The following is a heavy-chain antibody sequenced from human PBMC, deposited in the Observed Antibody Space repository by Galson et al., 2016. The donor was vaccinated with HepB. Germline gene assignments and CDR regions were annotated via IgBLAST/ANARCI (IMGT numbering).Heavy chain of an antibody. Sequence: QSGAEVKKPGESLKISCKASGSTFTDYWIGWVRQMPGKGLEWIGIIFPSYSETRYSQSTQGQVTISADKSVSTAYLPWSSLKVSDTAMYYCARPPLVGAADPFDFWDQGTLVTVSS. CDR1: GSTFTDYW. CDR3: ARPPLVGAADPFDF. J-gene: IGHJ4*02. D-gene: IGHD2-15*01. CDR2: IFPSYSET. V-gene: IGHV5-51*01.